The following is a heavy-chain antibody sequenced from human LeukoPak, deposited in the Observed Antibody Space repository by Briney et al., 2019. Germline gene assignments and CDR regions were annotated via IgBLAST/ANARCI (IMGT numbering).Heavy chain of an antibody. CDR3: ARDRVEMSTSLSFFDN. D-gene: IGHD5-24*01. CDR1: GYSFVGYY. V-gene: IGHV1-2*02. J-gene: IGHJ4*02. CDR2: MNPDTGGR. Sequence: ASAKVSCKASGYSFVGYYIHWIRQAPGQGLEWLGWMNPDTGGRKLAQKFQGRVTLTRDTSINTAYMELNSLQSDDTAVYFCARDRVEMSTSLSFFDNWGKGSLITVSS.